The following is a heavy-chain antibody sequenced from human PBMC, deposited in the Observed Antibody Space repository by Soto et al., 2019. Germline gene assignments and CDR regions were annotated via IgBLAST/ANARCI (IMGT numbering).Heavy chain of an antibody. D-gene: IGHD6-13*01. Sequence: QVQLVESGGGVVQPGRSLRLSCAASGFTFSSYAMHWVRQAPGKGLEWVAVISYDGSNKYYADSVKGRFTISRDNSKNTLYLQMNSLRAEDTAVYYCARDKVQAAAVFKHWGQGTLVTVSS. CDR3: ARDKVQAAAVFKH. V-gene: IGHV3-30-3*01. CDR1: GFTFSSYA. J-gene: IGHJ1*01. CDR2: ISYDGSNK.